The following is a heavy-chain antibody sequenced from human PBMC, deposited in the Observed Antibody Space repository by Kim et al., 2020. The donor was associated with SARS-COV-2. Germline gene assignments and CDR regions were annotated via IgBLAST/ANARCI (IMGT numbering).Heavy chain of an antibody. CDR1: GGSISSGGYY. CDR3: VAQNIYSGYDWDFDY. CDR2: IYYSGST. D-gene: IGHD5-12*01. V-gene: IGHV4-31*03. J-gene: IGHJ4*02. Sequence: SETLSLTCTVSGGSISSGGYYWSWIRQHPGKGLEWIGYIYYSGSTYYNPSLKNRVTISVDTSKNQFSLKLSSVTAADTAVYYCVAQNIYSGYDWDFDYWGQGTLVTVSS.